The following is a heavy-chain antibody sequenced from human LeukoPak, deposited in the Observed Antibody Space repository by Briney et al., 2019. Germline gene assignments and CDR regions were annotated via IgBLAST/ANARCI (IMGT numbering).Heavy chain of an antibody. Sequence: GGSLRLSCAASGFTFSSYWMSWVRQAPGKGLEWVANIKQDGSEKFYVDSMKGRFTISRDNAKNSLYLQTNSLRAEDTAVYYCRGGLVRGPKDYWGQGTLVTVSS. CDR1: GFTFSSYW. V-gene: IGHV3-7*01. J-gene: IGHJ4*02. CDR2: IKQDGSEK. D-gene: IGHD3-10*01. CDR3: RGGLVRGPKDY.